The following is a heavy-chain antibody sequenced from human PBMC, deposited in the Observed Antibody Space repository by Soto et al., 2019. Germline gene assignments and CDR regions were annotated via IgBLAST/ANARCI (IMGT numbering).Heavy chain of an antibody. CDR2: RYYSEST. CDR1: GGSITTCGYY. V-gene: IGHV4-31*02. Sequence: SETLSLTCTVSGGSITTCGYYWIWIPQLPGKGLEWIVHRYYSESTYYNPSLKSRVSISLYTSKNQFSLKLSFVPAADTAMYYCARTKCSGGSCYSWYLDYWGQGTPVTVSS. CDR3: ARTKCSGGSCYSWYLDY. D-gene: IGHD2-15*01. J-gene: IGHJ4*02.